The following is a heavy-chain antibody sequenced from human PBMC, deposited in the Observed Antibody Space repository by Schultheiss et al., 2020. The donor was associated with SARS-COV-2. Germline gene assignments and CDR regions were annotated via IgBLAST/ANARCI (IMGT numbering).Heavy chain of an antibody. CDR3: ASHYGGNDY. D-gene: IGHD4-23*01. J-gene: IGHJ4*02. CDR1: GFTFSSYA. V-gene: IGHV3-23*01. CDR2: ISWNSGSI. Sequence: GGSLRLSCAASGFTFSSYAMSWVRQAPGKGLEWVSGISWNSGSIGYADSVKGRFTISRDNAKNSLYLQMNSLRAEDTAVYYCASHYGGNDYWGQGTLVTVSS.